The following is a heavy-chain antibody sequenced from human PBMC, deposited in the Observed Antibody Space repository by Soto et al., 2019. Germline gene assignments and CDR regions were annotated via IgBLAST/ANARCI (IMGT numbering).Heavy chain of an antibody. J-gene: IGHJ4*02. Sequence: QVPLVESGGGLVKPGGSLRLSCAASGFTFSDYYMSWIRQAPGKGLEWVSYISSSSSYTNYADSVKGRFTISRDNAKNSLYLQMNSLRAEDTAVYYCASRYSGSYYNYWGQGTLVTVSS. CDR2: ISSSSSYT. CDR1: GFTFSDYY. V-gene: IGHV3-11*05. CDR3: ASRYSGSYYNY. D-gene: IGHD1-26*01.